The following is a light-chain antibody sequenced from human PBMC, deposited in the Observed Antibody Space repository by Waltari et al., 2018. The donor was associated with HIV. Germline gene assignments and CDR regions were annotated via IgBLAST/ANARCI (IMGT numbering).Light chain of an antibody. Sequence: QSALPQPATVSGSPGTSSTISGTGTSGDVGSYNLVPWYQQHPGKAPKLMIYEGIKRPSGVSNRISGSKSGNTASLTISGLQAEDEADYYCCSYGGSSNWVFGGGTKLTVL. CDR2: EGI. CDR3: CSYGGSSNWV. V-gene: IGLV2-23*01. J-gene: IGLJ3*02. CDR1: SGDVGSYNL.